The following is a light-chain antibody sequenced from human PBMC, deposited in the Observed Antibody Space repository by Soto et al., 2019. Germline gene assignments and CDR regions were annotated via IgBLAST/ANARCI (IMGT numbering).Light chain of an antibody. Sequence: QSVLTQPPSASGSPGQSVTISCTGSSSDVGGYNYVSWYQHHPGKAPKLMLYEVTKRPSGVPDRFSGSKSGNTASLTVSGLQAEDEAGYFCSSYAGSNNLVFGGGTKLTVL. V-gene: IGLV2-8*01. J-gene: IGLJ2*01. CDR3: SSYAGSNNLV. CDR2: EVT. CDR1: SSDVGGYNY.